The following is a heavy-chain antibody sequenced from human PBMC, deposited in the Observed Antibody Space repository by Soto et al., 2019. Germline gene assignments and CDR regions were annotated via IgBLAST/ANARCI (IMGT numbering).Heavy chain of an antibody. CDR2: VNHSGRT. V-gene: IGHV4-34*01. Sequence: LSLTCAVYGGSFSRYYWSWIRQPPGKGLEWIGEVNHSGRTNYNPSLKSRVTISVDTSKNQFSLMVRSVTAADTAVYYCARGVEAWGRIVRYDVWGQGTTVTVSS. CDR3: ARGVEAWGRIVRYDV. CDR1: GGSFSRYY. D-gene: IGHD2-8*01. J-gene: IGHJ6*02.